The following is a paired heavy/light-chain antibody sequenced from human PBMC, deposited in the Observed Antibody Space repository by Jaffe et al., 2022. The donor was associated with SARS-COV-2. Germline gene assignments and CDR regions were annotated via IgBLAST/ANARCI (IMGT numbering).Light chain of an antibody. Sequence: QSVLTQPPSASGTPGQRVTISCSGSSSNIGSNTVNWYQQLPGTAPKLLIYSNNQRPSGVPDRFSGSKSGTSASLAISGLQSEDEADYYCAAWDDSLNAHYVFGTGTKVTVL. V-gene: IGLV1-44*01. CDR2: SNN. CDR3: AAWDDSLNAHYV. J-gene: IGLJ1*01. CDR1: SSNIGSNT.
Heavy chain of an antibody. V-gene: IGHV1-8*01. D-gene: IGHD3-3*01. CDR3: ARGGYDFWSGRGYFDY. J-gene: IGHJ4*02. Sequence: QVQLVQSGAEVKKPGASVKVSCKASGYTFTSYDINWVRQATGQGLEWMGWMNPNSGNTGYAQKFQGRVTMTRNTSISTAYMELSSLRSEDTAVYYCARGGYDFWSGRGYFDYWGQGTLVTVSS. CDR2: MNPNSGNT. CDR1: GYTFTSYD.